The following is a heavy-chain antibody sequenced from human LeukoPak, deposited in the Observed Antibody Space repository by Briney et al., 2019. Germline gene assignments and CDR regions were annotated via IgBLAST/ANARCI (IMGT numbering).Heavy chain of an antibody. Sequence: ASVKVSCKASGYTFISYDINWVRQVTGQGLEWMGWMNPNSGNTAYAQKFQGRVTITRNTSISTAFMELSSLRSEDTAVYYCARRAVGNSYYYSMDVWGKGTTVTVSS. J-gene: IGHJ6*03. CDR1: GYTFISYD. V-gene: IGHV1-8*03. CDR2: MNPNSGNT. CDR3: ARRAVGNSYYYSMDV. D-gene: IGHD6-19*01.